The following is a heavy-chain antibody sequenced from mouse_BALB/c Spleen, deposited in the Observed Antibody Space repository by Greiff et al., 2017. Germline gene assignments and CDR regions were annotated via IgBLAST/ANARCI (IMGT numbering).Heavy chain of an antibody. D-gene: IGHD1-1*01. J-gene: IGHJ2*01. CDR2: ISSGSSTI. CDR3: ATDYYGSGFDY. Sequence: EVNVVESGGGLVQPGGSRKLSCAASGFTFSSFGMHWVRQAPEKGLEWVAYISSGSSTIYYADTVKGRFTISRDNPKNTLFLQMTSLRSEDTAMYYCATDYYGSGFDYWGQGTTLTVSS. V-gene: IGHV5-17*02. CDR1: GFTFSSFG.